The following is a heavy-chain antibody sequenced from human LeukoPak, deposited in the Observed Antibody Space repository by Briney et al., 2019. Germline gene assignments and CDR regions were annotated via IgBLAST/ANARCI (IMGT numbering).Heavy chain of an antibody. CDR2: IYYSGST. CDR3: ARDLDGYTGMDV. D-gene: IGHD5-24*01. CDR1: GVSISSGGYY. Sequence: PSETLSLACTVSGVSISSGGYYWSWIRQHPGKGLEWIGYIYYSGSTYYNPSLKSRVTISVDTSKNQFSLKLSSVTAADTAVYYCARDLDGYTGMDVWGQGTTVTVSS. J-gene: IGHJ6*02. V-gene: IGHV4-31*03.